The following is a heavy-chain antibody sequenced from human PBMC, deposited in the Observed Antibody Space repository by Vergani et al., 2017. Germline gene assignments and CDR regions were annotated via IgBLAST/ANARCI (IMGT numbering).Heavy chain of an antibody. Sequence: EVQLLESGGGLVQPGGSLRLSCAASGFTFSSYSMNWVRQAPGKGLEWVSSISSSSSYIYYADSVKGRFTISRDNAKNSLYLQMNSLRAEDTAVYYCARDGEGTTGFDYWGQGTLVTVSS. D-gene: IGHD4-11*01. CDR3: ARDGEGTTGFDY. J-gene: IGHJ4*02. CDR1: GFTFSSYS. CDR2: ISSSSSYI. V-gene: IGHV3-21*01.